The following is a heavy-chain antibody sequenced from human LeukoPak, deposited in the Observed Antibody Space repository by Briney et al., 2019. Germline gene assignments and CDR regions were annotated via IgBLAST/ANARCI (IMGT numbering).Heavy chain of an antibody. CDR3: ARDRSYGGHDD. CDR2: ISGSGGNT. CDR1: GFTFSDYY. D-gene: IGHD4/OR15-4a*01. Sequence: PGGSLRLSCTPSGFTFSDYYMSWIRQAPGKGLEWISYISGSGGNTHYADSVKGRFTISRDNAKNPVYLQMNSLRADDTAVYYCARDRSYGGHDDWDQGTQVIVSS. J-gene: IGHJ4*02. V-gene: IGHV3-11*01.